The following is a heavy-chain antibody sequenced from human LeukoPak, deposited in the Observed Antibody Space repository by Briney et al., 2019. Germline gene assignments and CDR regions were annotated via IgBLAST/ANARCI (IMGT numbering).Heavy chain of an antibody. CDR3: ARETNEGSDY. V-gene: IGHV4-61*02. Sequence: PSQTLSLTCTVSGGSISSGSYYWSWIRQPAGKGLEWIGRIYTSGGTNYNPSLKSRVTISVDTSKNQFSLKLSSVTAADTAVYYCARETNEGSDYWGQGTLVTVSS. CDR1: GGSISSGSYY. CDR2: IYTSGGT. J-gene: IGHJ4*02.